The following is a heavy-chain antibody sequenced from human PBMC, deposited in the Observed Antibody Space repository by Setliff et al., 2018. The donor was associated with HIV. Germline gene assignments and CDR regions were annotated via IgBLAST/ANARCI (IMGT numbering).Heavy chain of an antibody. CDR3: ARQTYYYDNSGHNWFDP. Sequence: SETLSLTCTVSGDSISSYSWNWIRQPPGRGLEWIGYVYASGETNYNPSLKSRVTMSTDTSRNQFFLNLNYATAADTAVYFCARQTYYYDNSGHNWFDPWGQGTLVTVSS. CDR1: GDSISSYS. V-gene: IGHV4-4*09. D-gene: IGHD3-22*01. CDR2: VYASGET. J-gene: IGHJ5*02.